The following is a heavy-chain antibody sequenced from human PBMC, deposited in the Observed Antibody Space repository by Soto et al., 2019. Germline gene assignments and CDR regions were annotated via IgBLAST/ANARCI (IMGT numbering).Heavy chain of an antibody. V-gene: IGHV3-43*01. D-gene: IGHD2-2*02. Sequence: GGSLRLSCAASGFTFDDYTMHWVRQAPGKGLEWVSLISWDGGSTYYADSVKGRFTISRDNSKNSLYLQMNSLRTEDTAWYYCAKASVVPAAIAPYYYYYGMDVWGQGTTVTVSS. CDR3: AKASVVPAAIAPYYYYYGMDV. CDR2: ISWDGGST. J-gene: IGHJ6*02. CDR1: GFTFDDYT.